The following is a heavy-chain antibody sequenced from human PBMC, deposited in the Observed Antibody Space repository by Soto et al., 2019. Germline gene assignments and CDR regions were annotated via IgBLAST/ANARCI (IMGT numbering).Heavy chain of an antibody. CDR3: ARDAGIAVAGFDY. CDR2: ISSTTNYI. Sequence: GGSLRLSCAASGFTFTRYSMNWVRQAPGKGLEWVSSISSTTNYIYYGDSMKGRFTISRDNAKNSLYLQMNSLRAEDTAVYYCARDAGIAVAGFDYWGQGTLVTVSS. CDR1: GFTFTRYS. J-gene: IGHJ4*02. D-gene: IGHD6-19*01. V-gene: IGHV3-21*04.